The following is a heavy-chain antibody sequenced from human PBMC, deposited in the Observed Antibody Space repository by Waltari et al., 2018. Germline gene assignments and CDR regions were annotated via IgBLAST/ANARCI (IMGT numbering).Heavy chain of an antibody. D-gene: IGHD2-2*01. CDR3: AKSRGFEY. V-gene: IGHV3-7*01. Sequence: EVQLVESGGGLVQPGGSLRLSCGASGFTFSRYWMSWVRQTPGKWLGWVANINYDGSQKYFVDSVKGRFTISRDNAKNSVYLQMNSLRVEDTAVYYCAKSRGFEYWGQGTLITVSS. CDR1: GFTFSRYW. J-gene: IGHJ4*02. CDR2: INYDGSQK.